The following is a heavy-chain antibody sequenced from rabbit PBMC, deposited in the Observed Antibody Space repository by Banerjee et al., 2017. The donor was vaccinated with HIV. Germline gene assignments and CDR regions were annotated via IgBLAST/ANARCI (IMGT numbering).Heavy chain of an antibody. CDR3: ARGYVGGGISLL. CDR1: GFSFSSSYW. J-gene: IGHJ4*01. D-gene: IGHD5-1*01. CDR2: IYGGSSGKT. V-gene: IGHV1S45*01. Sequence: QEQLEESGGGLVQPEGSLTLTCTASGFSFSSSYWMYWVRQAPGKGLEWIACIYGGSSGKTYYASWAKGRFTISKTSSTTVTLQMTSLTVADTATYFCARGYVGGGISLLWGPGTLVTVS.